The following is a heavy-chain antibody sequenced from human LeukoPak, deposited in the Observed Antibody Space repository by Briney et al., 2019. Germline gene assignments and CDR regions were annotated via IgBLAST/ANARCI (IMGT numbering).Heavy chain of an antibody. CDR3: ARLEWELNFDY. V-gene: IGHV4-59*08. D-gene: IGHD1-26*01. Sequence: KPSETLSLTCTVSGGPISTYYWNWIRQSPGKGLEWIGNIYYSGSTNYNPSLKSRVTISVDTSKNQFSLKLSSVTAADTAVYYCARLEWELNFDYWGQGTLVTVSS. CDR1: GGPISTYY. J-gene: IGHJ4*02. CDR2: IYYSGST.